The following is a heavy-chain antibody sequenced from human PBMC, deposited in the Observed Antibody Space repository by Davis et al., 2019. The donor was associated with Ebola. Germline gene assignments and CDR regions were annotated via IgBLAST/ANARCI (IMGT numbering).Heavy chain of an antibody. CDR3: ARHRARATIDY. V-gene: IGHV5-51*01. Sequence: PGGSLRLSCKGSGYSFTSYWIGWVRQMPGKGLECMGIIYPGDSDTRYSPSFQGQVTISADKSISTAYLQWSSLKASDTAMYYFARHRARATIDYWGQGTLVTVSS. CDR1: GYSFTSYW. J-gene: IGHJ4*02. D-gene: IGHD1-26*01. CDR2: IYPGDSDT.